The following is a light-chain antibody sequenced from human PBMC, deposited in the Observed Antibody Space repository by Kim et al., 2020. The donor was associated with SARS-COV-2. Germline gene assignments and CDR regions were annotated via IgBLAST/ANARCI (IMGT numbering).Light chain of an antibody. Sequence: RVTISCSGSSSNIRAGYDVHWYQQLPGTAPKLLTYGNSNRPSGVPDRFSGSRSGTSASLAITGLQAEDEADYYCQSYDSSLSGYVFGTGTKVTVL. CDR2: GNS. CDR1: SSNIRAGYD. V-gene: IGLV1-40*01. CDR3: QSYDSSLSGYV. J-gene: IGLJ1*01.